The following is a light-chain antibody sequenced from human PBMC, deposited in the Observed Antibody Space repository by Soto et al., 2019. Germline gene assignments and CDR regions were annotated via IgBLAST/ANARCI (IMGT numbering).Light chain of an antibody. J-gene: IGKJ1*01. V-gene: IGKV1-5*03. CDR3: QHYNSYSEA. CDR1: QTISSW. Sequence: DIQMTQSPSTLSGSVGDRVTITCRASQTISSWLAWYQQEPGKAPKLLIYKASTLKSGVPSRFSGSGSGTEFTLTISSLQPDDFATYYCQHYNSYSEAFGQGTKMELK. CDR2: KAS.